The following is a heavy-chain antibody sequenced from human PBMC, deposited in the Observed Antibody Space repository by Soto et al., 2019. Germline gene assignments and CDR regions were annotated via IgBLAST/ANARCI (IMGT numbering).Heavy chain of an antibody. Sequence: SVKVSCKASGGTFSSYTISWVRQAPGQGLEWMGRIIPILGIANYAQKFQGRVTITADKSTSTAYMELSSLRSEDTAVYYCASRVVVVAATRPDLDYYYYMDVWGKGTTVTVSS. J-gene: IGHJ6*03. CDR3: ASRVVVVAATRPDLDYYYYMDV. D-gene: IGHD2-15*01. V-gene: IGHV1-69*02. CDR2: IIPILGIA. CDR1: GGTFSSYT.